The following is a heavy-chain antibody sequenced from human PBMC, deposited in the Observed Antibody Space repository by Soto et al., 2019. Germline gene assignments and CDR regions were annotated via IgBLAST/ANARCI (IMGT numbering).Heavy chain of an antibody. D-gene: IGHD3-10*01. J-gene: IGHJ5*02. CDR2: INTYNGNT. CDR3: ARVAASGSYSDNWFDP. V-gene: IGHV1-18*01. Sequence: QVQLVHSGAEVKKPGASVKVSCKASGYTFTSYGISWVRQAPGQGLQWMGWINTYNGNTDYEQRLQGRVTLTTDTSTSTAYMELRSLRSDDSAVYYCARVAASGSYSDNWFDPWGQGTLVTVSS. CDR1: GYTFTSYG.